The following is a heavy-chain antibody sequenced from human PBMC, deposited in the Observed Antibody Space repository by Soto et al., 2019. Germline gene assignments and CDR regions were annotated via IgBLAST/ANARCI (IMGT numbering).Heavy chain of an antibody. V-gene: IGHV4-30-2*06. CDR1: GGSITSGGYP. J-gene: IGHJ6*01. Sequence: PSETLSLTCAVSGGSITSGGYPWSWIRQSPGQGLEWIGYIYQGGSAYYNPALKTRVTILLDRSKNQFSLNLTSVTAADTAVYYCARSFYGVDLWGQGTPGHRLL. CDR3: ARSFYGVDL. CDR2: IYQGGSA.